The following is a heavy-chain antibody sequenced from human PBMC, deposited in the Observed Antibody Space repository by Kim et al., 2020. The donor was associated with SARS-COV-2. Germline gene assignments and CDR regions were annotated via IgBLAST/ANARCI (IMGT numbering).Heavy chain of an antibody. V-gene: IGHV3-48*01. CDR3: AGRLDY. Sequence: SSGRRNTSYAESGKGRFTIYRDNAKNSLYLQMSSLRAEDTAVYYCAGRLDYWGQGTLVTVSS. CDR2: SSGRRNT. J-gene: IGHJ4*02.